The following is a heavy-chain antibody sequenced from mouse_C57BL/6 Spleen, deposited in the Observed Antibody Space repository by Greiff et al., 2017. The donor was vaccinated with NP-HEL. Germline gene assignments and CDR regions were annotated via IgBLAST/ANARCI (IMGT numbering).Heavy chain of an antibody. D-gene: IGHD2-2*01. Sequence: QVQLQQPGAELVKPGASVKLSCKASGYTFTSYWMLWVKQRPGQGLEWIGMIHPNSGSTNYNEKFKSKATLTVDKSSSTAYMQLSSLTSEDSAVYYCAREVTKFFDYWGQVTTLTVSS. CDR3: AREVTKFFDY. CDR1: GYTFTSYW. V-gene: IGHV1-64*01. J-gene: IGHJ2*01. CDR2: IHPNSGST.